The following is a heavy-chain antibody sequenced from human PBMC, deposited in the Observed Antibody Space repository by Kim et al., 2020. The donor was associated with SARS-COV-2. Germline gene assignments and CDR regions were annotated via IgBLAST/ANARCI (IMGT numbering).Heavy chain of an antibody. CDR2: IYYSGST. D-gene: IGHD6-6*01. Sequence: SETLSLTCTVSGGSISSSSYYWGWIRQPQGKGLEWIGSIYYSGSTYYNPSLKSRVTISVDTSKNQFSLKLSSVTAADTAVYYCARHVTLHSSSDYWGQGTLVTVSS. V-gene: IGHV4-39*01. J-gene: IGHJ4*02. CDR3: ARHVTLHSSSDY. CDR1: GGSISSSSYY.